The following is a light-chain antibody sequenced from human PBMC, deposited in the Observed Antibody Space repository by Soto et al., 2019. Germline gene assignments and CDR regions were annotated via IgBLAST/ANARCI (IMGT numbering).Light chain of an antibody. CDR1: QSVSSNY. V-gene: IGKV3-20*01. Sequence: EIVLTQSPGTLSLSPGERATLSCRASQSVSSNYLAWYQQKPGQAPRLLIFAASSRATGIPDRFSGSGSGTDFTLTISRLEPEDFAVYYCQQYGSSHRTFGQGTKLEIK. J-gene: IGKJ2*01. CDR2: AAS. CDR3: QQYGSSHRT.